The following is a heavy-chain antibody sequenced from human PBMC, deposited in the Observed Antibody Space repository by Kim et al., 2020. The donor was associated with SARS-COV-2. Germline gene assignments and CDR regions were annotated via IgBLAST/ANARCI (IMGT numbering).Heavy chain of an antibody. CDR1: GGSITNYY. CDR2: IYTNGTT. D-gene: IGHD3-16*01. J-gene: IGHJ4*02. CDR3: ARGFGVLPLHSYN. V-gene: IGHV4-4*07. Sequence: SETLSLTCTVSGGSITNYYWNWIRQPVGESLEWIGRIYTNGTTNYNPSLQSRLTTSVDTSTNQFPLRLTSVTAADTAVEYYARGFGVLPLHSYNWGRGT.